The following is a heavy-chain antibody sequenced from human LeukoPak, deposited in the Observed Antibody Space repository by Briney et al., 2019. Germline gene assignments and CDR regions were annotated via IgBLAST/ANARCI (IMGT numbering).Heavy chain of an antibody. D-gene: IGHD3-10*02. CDR1: GDSVSSNSAA. J-gene: IGHJ5*02. CDR3: ARDQGQLWSDWFDP. V-gene: IGHV6-1*01. CDR2: TYYRSKWYN. Sequence: SQTLSLTCAISGDSVSSNSAAWNWIRQSPSRGLEWLGRTYYRSKWYNDYAVSVKSRITINPDTSKNQFSLKLGSVTAADTAVYYCARDQGQLWSDWFDPWGQGTLVTVSS.